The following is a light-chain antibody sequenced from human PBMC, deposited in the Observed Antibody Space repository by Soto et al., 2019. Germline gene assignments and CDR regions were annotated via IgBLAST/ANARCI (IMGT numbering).Light chain of an antibody. CDR3: SSYTSSSTLEGV. V-gene: IGLV2-14*01. CDR2: DVS. Sequence: QSVLTQPASLSGSPGQSIPISCTGTSSDVGGYNYVSWYQQHPGKAPKLMIYDVSNRPSGVSNRFSGSKSGNTASLTISVLQAEDEADYYCSSYTSSSTLEGVFGTGTKVTVL. CDR1: SSDVGGYNY. J-gene: IGLJ1*01.